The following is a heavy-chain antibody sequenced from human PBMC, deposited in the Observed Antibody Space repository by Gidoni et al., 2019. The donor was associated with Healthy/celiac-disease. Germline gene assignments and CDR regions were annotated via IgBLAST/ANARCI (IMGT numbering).Heavy chain of an antibody. CDR2: ISSSSSYI. Sequence: ELQFVDLGGGLVKLGGPLQLPFPASGFTFSSYSMNWVRQAPGKGLEWVSSISSSSSYIYDADSVKGRFNIARENAKNSLYLQMNSLRAEDTAVYYCARDYFDLWGRGTLVTVSS. V-gene: IGHV3-21*01. J-gene: IGHJ2*01. CDR3: ARDYFDL. CDR1: GFTFSSYS.